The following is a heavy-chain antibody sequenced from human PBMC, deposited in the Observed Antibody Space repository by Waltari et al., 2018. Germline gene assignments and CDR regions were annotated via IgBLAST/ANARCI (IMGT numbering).Heavy chain of an antibody. D-gene: IGHD3-10*01. CDR2: INGGGRT. Sequence: QVQLQQWGAGLLKPSETLSLTCAVYGGSFSGYYWSWIRQPPGKGLAWIGGINGGGRTNDNPSLKSRVTISVDTSKSQCSRKLGSVTAADTAVYYCARRAPLITMVRGVSRLALRFDYWGQGTLVTVSS. CDR3: ARRAPLITMVRGVSRLALRFDY. CDR1: GGSFSGYY. J-gene: IGHJ4*02. V-gene: IGHV4-34*01.